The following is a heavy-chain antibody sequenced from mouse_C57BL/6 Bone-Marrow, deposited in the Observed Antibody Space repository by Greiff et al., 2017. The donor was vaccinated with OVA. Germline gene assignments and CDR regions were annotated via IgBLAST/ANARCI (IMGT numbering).Heavy chain of an antibody. D-gene: IGHD1-1*01. Sequence: VQLQQSGAELVKPGASVKLSCKASGYTFTSYWMHWVKQRPGQGLEWIGMIHPNSGSTNYNEKFKSKATLTVDKSSSTAYMQLSSLTSEDSAVYYCARGLLLRAWFAYWGQGTLVTVSA. V-gene: IGHV1-64*01. CDR3: ARGLLLRAWFAY. CDR1: GYTFTSYW. J-gene: IGHJ3*01. CDR2: IHPNSGST.